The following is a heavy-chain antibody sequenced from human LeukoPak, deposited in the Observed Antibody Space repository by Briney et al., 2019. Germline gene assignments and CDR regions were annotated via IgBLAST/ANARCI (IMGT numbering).Heavy chain of an antibody. Sequence: ASVKVSCKASGCTFSSYAISWVRQAPGQGLEWMGRIIPICGIANYAQNFQGRVTITADKSKSTAYMELSSLRSEDTAVYYCARAEGSSGYFDYWGQGTLVTVSS. CDR3: ARAEGSSGYFDY. CDR1: GCTFSSYA. D-gene: IGHD3-22*01. V-gene: IGHV1-69*04. CDR2: IIPICGIA. J-gene: IGHJ4*02.